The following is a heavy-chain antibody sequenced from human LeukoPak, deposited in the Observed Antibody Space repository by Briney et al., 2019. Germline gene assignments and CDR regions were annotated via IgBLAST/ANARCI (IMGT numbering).Heavy chain of an antibody. J-gene: IGHJ4*02. CDR3: AKTRGSSSFQSIDN. CDR2: ISYDGSNK. Sequence: GGSLRLSCAASGFTFSSYGMPWVRQAPGRGLEWVAVISYDGSNKYYADSVKGRFTSSRDDSKNTLYLQMDSLRPEDTAVYYCAKTRGSSSFQSIDNWGQGTLVTVSS. CDR1: GFTFSSYG. D-gene: IGHD6-13*01. V-gene: IGHV3-30*18.